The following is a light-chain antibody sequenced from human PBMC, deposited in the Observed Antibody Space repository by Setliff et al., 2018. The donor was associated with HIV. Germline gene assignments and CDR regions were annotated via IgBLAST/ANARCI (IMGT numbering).Light chain of an antibody. Sequence: FQVTQSPASMSASVGDSVIITCRTSQPVKNYLNWYQQKPGRAPTLLIHGVSNLRLGVPSRFSGAGAGTVFTLTISYLEPADFATYYCHHTYSFVWTFGQVTKVDIK. CDR1: QPVKNY. CDR2: GVS. J-gene: IGKJ1*01. CDR3: HHTYSFVWT. V-gene: IGKV1-39*01.